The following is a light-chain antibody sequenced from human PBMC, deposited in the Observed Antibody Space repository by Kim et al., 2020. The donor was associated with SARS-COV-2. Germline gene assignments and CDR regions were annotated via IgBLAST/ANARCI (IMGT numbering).Light chain of an antibody. CDR1: QRVSTS. V-gene: IGKV1-5*01. CDR2: DAS. J-gene: IGKJ4*01. Sequence: AWIGARATITCRARQRVSTSLAWYQQKPGKAPSLLIYDASTLESGVPPRFSGSGSGTEFTLTIYSLQPDDFATYYCHQYYSYPLAFGGGTKVDIK. CDR3: HQYYSYPLA.